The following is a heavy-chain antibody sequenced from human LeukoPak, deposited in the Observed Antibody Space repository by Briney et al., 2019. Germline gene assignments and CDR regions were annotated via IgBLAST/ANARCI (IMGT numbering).Heavy chain of an antibody. CDR3: AKGVSSSWYGSNYWYFDL. V-gene: IGHV3-7*03. J-gene: IGHJ2*01. CDR1: GFSLSTSW. D-gene: IGHD6-13*01. CDR2: IKQDGSKT. Sequence: GGSLRLSCAGSGFSLSTSWMSWIRQAPGKGLEWVADIKQDGSKTYYLDSVKGRFTISRDNAKNSLYLQMNSLRAEDTALYYCAKGVSSSWYGSNYWYFDLWGRGTLVTVSS.